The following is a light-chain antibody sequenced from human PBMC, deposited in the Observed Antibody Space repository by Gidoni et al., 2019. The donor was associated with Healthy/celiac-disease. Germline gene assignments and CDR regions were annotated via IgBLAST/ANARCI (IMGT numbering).Light chain of an antibody. V-gene: IGKV1-39*01. Sequence: DIQKTQSPSSLSASVGDSVTITSRASQSISSYLNWYQQKPGKAPKLLIYAASSLQSGVPSRFSGSGSGTDFTLTISSLQPEDFATYYCQRSYSTPPRTFGQGTKVEIK. CDR3: QRSYSTPPRT. J-gene: IGKJ1*01. CDR2: AAS. CDR1: QSISSY.